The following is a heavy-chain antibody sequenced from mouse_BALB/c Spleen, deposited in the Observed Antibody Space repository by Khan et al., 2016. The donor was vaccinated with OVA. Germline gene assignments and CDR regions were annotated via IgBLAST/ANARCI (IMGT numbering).Heavy chain of an antibody. D-gene: IGHD1-1*01. J-gene: IGHJ3*01. V-gene: IGHV1S136*01. CDR3: LRSLYCYGSAYEGFAY. CDR2: ISPNSDGS. Sequence: VQLQQSGPELVKPGASVKMSCKASGYTFTSYVMHWVKQKPGQGLEWIGYISPNSDGSKYNEKFRGKATLTSDKSSSTAYMALSSLTSEDSAVYYGLRSLYCYGSAYEGFAYWGQGTLVTVAA. CDR1: GYTFTSYV.